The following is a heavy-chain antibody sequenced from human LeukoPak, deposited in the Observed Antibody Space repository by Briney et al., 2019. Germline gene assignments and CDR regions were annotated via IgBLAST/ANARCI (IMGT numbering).Heavy chain of an antibody. D-gene: IGHD2-15*01. CDR2: ISYDGSNK. J-gene: IGHJ4*02. CDR3: ARSQVAATTNPNYYFDY. Sequence: PGGSLRLSCAASGFIFSTFGMHWVRQAPGKGLEWVAVISYDGSNKYYADSVKGRFTISRDNSKNTLYLQMNSLRAEDTAVYYCARSQVAATTNPNYYFDYWGQGTLVTVSS. V-gene: IGHV3-30*03. CDR1: GFIFSTFG.